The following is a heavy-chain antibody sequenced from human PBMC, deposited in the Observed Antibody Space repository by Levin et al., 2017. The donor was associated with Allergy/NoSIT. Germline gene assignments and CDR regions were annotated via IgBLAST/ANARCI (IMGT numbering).Heavy chain of an antibody. CDR1: GGSVSSGTYY. CDR3: ARNRIIVSGGKDYYYGMDV. D-gene: IGHD5/OR15-5a*01. V-gene: IGHV4-61*01. CDR2: INYRGGT. Sequence: SETLSLTCTVSGGSVSSGTYYWSWIRQPPGKGLEWIGYINYRGGTNYNPCLKSRVTISVDTSKNEFSLKLTSVTAADTAVYYCARNRIIVSGGKDYYYGMDVWGQGTTVTVSS. J-gene: IGHJ6*02.